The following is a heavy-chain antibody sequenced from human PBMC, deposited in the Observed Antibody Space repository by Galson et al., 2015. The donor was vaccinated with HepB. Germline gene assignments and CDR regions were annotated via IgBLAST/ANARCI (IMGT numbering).Heavy chain of an antibody. CDR3: ARCGTYYYDSSGYPPYYYYGMDV. CDR1: GFTFSSYA. V-gene: IGHV3-30*04. D-gene: IGHD3-22*01. J-gene: IGHJ6*02. CDR2: ISYDGSNK. Sequence: SLRLSCAASGFTFSSYAMHWVRQAPGTGLEWVAVISYDGSNKYYADSVKGRFTISRDNSKNTLYLQMNSLRAEDTAVYYCARCGTYYYDSSGYPPYYYYGMDVWGQGTTVTVSS.